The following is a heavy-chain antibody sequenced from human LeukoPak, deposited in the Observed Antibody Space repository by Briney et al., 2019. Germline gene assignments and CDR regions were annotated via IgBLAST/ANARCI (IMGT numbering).Heavy chain of an antibody. CDR2: ISYDGSNK. Sequence: GGSLRLSCAASGFTFSSYGMHWVRQAPGKGLEWVAVISYDGSNKYYADSVKGRFTISRDNSKNMLYLQMNSLRAEDTAVYYCAKVYCSSTSCRHYYYYGMDVWGQGTTVTVSS. V-gene: IGHV3-30*18. CDR1: GFTFSSYG. J-gene: IGHJ6*02. D-gene: IGHD2-2*01. CDR3: AKVYCSSTSCRHYYYYGMDV.